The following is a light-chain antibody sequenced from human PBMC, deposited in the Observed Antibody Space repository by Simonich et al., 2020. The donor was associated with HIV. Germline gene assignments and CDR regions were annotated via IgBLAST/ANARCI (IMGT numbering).Light chain of an antibody. J-gene: IGKJ3*01. V-gene: IGKV1-13*02. CDR1: QGNSSE. Sequence: AIQLTQSPSSLSASVGDRVAITGRACQGNSSELAWSQQTPGKAPKLLIDDASSLESGVTSRFSGSGSGTDFTLTISSLQPEDFATYYCQQFNSYPVTFGPGTKVDIK. CDR3: QQFNSYPVT. CDR2: DAS.